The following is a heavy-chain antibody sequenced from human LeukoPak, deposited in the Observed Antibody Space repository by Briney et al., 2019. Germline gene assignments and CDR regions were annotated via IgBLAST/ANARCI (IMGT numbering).Heavy chain of an antibody. CDR1: GFTFDDYA. Sequence: GRSLRLSCAASGFTFDDYAMHWVRQAPGKGREWVSGISWNSCSIGYADSVKGRFTISRDNAKNSLYLQMNSLRAEDTALYYCAKDGYGGNLLTYNWFDPWGQGTLVTVSS. CDR3: AKDGYGGNLLTYNWFDP. V-gene: IGHV3-9*01. CDR2: ISWNSCSI. D-gene: IGHD4-23*01. J-gene: IGHJ5*02.